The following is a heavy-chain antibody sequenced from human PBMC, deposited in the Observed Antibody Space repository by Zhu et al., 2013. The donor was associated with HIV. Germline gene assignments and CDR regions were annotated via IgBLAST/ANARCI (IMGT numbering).Heavy chain of an antibody. D-gene: IGHD3-3*01. J-gene: IGHJ6*02. CDR1: GGTFSSYA. Sequence: QVQLVQSGAEVKKPGSSVKVSCKASGGTFSSYAISWVRQAPGQGLEWMGWISAHNGNRNYAQKLQGRVTMTTDTSRSTAYMELRNLRPDDTAVYYCARDGYDFQGMDVWGQGTTITVSS. V-gene: IGHV1-18*01. CDR3: ARDGYDFQGMDV. CDR2: ISAHNGNR.